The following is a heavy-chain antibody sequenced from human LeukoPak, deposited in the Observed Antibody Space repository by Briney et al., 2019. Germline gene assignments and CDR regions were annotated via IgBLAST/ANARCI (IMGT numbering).Heavy chain of an antibody. V-gene: IGHV4-59*01. J-gene: IGHJ4*02. CDR3: MGADYGGH. D-gene: IGHD4-17*01. CDR1: GGSISTYY. CDR2: IYHSGST. Sequence: SETLSLTCIVSGGSISTYYWNWIRQPPGKGLEWIGYIYHSGSTNYNPSLQSRVTISVDTSKNQFSLNLNSVTAADTAVYYCMGADYGGHWGQGTLVTVSS.